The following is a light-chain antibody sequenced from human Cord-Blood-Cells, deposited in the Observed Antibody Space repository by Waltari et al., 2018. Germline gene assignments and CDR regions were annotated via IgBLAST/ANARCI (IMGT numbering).Light chain of an antibody. CDR1: SSDVGGYNY. V-gene: IGLV2-11*01. CDR2: DVR. Sequence: QSALTQPRSVSGSPGQSVTISCTGTSSDVGGYNYVPCYQQHPGQAPKLMIYDVRKRPSGVPDRVSCSKSCNTASMTISGRQAEEDADDYCCSYAGSYTVVFGGGTKLTVL. CDR3: CSYAGSYTVV. J-gene: IGLJ2*01.